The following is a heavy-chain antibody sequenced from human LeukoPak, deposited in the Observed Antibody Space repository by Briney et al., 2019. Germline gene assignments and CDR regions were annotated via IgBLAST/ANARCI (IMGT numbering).Heavy chain of an antibody. CDR2: IFHSGRA. J-gene: IGHJ2*01. D-gene: IGHD2-21*01. Sequence: PSETLSLTCAISGDFISGSHWWSWVSLPPGKGLEWIGEIFHSGRANYNPSLRSRVTFSLDTSKNQFSLKLNSVTAADTAVYYCARVGLGWCSGCFWYFDLWGRGTLVTVSS. CDR3: ARVGLGWCSGCFWYFDL. CDR1: GDFISGSHW. V-gene: IGHV4-4*02.